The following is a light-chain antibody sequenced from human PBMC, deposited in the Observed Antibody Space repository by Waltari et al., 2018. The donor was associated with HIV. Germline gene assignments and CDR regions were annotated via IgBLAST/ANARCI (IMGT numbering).Light chain of an antibody. Sequence: ELVMTQSPATLSLSSGERATLSCRASQSISNNFAWYHQKPGQVPQLLIYGASTRATGIPARFSGSGSGTEFTLTISSLQSEDFAVYYCQQYNAWPLFGQGTKLEIK. J-gene: IGKJ2*01. CDR3: QQYNAWPL. V-gene: IGKV3-15*01. CDR2: GAS. CDR1: QSISNN.